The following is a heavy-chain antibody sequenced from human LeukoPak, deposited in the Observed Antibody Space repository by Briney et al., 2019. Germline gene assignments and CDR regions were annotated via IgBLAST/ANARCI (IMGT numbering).Heavy chain of an antibody. Sequence: QPGGSLRLSCAVSGFTFSNYWMSWVRQAPGKGLEWVSYISSSGSTIYYADSVKGRFTISRDNAKNSLYLQMNSLRAEDTAVYYCARRYDSSGYFDYWGQGTLVTVSS. J-gene: IGHJ4*02. CDR2: ISSSGSTI. CDR3: ARRYDSSGYFDY. CDR1: GFTFSNYW. D-gene: IGHD3-22*01. V-gene: IGHV3-48*04.